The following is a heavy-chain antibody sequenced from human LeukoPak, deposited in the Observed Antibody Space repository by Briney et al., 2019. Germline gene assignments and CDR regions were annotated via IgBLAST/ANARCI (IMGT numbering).Heavy chain of an antibody. Sequence: SETLSLTCEVSGNSITNSHWWTWVRQPPGKGLEWIGEIHESGRTDYSPSLKSRVTFSVDKSRNQVSLRLNSVTAADTAVYYCARLERDILTGYLKFDYWGQGILVTVSS. V-gene: IGHV4-4*02. CDR1: GNSITNSHW. J-gene: IGHJ4*02. CDR2: IHESGRT. D-gene: IGHD3-9*01. CDR3: ARLERDILTGYLKFDY.